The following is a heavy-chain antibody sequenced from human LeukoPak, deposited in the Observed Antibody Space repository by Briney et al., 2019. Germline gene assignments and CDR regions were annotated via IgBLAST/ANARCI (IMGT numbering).Heavy chain of an antibody. J-gene: IGHJ5*02. Sequence: SETLSLTRTVSGSSISSYYWSWIRQPPGKGLEWIGYIYYSGSTNYNPSLKSRVTISVDTSKNQFSLKLSSVTAADTAVYYCARHGSYGGAYDILTGHTGFDPWGQGTLVTVSS. CDR3: ARHGSYGGAYDILTGHTGFDP. V-gene: IGHV4-59*08. CDR2: IYYSGST. D-gene: IGHD3-9*01. CDR1: GSSISSYY.